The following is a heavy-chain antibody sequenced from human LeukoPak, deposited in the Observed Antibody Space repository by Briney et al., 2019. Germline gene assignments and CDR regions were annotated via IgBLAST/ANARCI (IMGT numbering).Heavy chain of an antibody. Sequence: PSETLSLTCTVSGGSISSSSYYWGWIRQPPGKGLEWIGSIYYSGSTYYNPSLKSRVTISVDTSKNQFSLKLSSVTAADTAVYYCARVISEWLRLRGGRLDWGQGTLVTVSS. J-gene: IGHJ4*02. CDR1: GGSISSSSYY. CDR3: ARVISEWLRLRGGRLD. CDR2: IYYSGST. D-gene: IGHD5-12*01. V-gene: IGHV4-39*07.